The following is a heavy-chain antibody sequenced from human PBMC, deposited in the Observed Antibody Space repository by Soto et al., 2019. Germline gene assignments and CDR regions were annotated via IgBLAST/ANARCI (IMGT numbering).Heavy chain of an antibody. J-gene: IGHJ6*02. CDR3: ARVVVDGITGTNYYYYYGMDV. Sequence: QVQLVQSGAEVKKPGASVKVSCKASGYTFTSYAMHWVRQAPGQRLEWMGWINAGNGNTKYSQKFQGRVTITRDTSASTAYMELSSLRSEDTAVYYCARVVVDGITGTNYYYYYGMDVWGQGTTVTVSS. V-gene: IGHV1-3*01. CDR2: INAGNGNT. CDR1: GYTFTSYA. D-gene: IGHD1-20*01.